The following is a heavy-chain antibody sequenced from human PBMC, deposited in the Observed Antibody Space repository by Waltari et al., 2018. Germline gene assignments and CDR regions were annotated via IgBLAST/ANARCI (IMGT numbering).Heavy chain of an antibody. V-gene: IGHV4-34*01. J-gene: IGHJ5*02. CDR2: VNPTGST. Sequence: QVELQQWGAGLLRPSETLSLTCSVSGGAFGSYYWTWTGQAPGRGLEWLGEVNPTGSTNYNPSLKSRLSLSVETSRNQVSLKMTSVTGADTAVYFCARGHPRFDYEKSDYYAYWLDPWGQGTQVTVSS. CDR3: ARGHPRFDYEKSDYYAYWLDP. CDR1: GGAFGSYY. D-gene: IGHD3-22*01.